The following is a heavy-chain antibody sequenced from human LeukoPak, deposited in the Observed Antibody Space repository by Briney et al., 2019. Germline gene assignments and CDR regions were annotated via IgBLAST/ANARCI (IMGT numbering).Heavy chain of an antibody. CDR1: GFTFSSYS. D-gene: IGHD3-22*01. CDR2: ISSSSSTI. V-gene: IGHV3-48*01. J-gene: IGHJ4*02. CDR3: ARVEDYYDSSGYLADY. Sequence: PGGSLRLSCAASGFTFSSYSMNWVRQAPGKGLEWVSYISSSSSTIYYADSVKGRFTISRDNAKNSLYLQMNSLRAEDTAVYYCARVEDYYDSSGYLADYWGQGTLVTVSS.